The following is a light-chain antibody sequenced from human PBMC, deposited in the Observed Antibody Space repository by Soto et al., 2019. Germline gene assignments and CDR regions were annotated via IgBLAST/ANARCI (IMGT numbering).Light chain of an antibody. J-gene: IGKJ2*01. V-gene: IGKV3-11*01. CDR2: DGS. CDR1: QSVSSY. CDR3: QQRSNWPPYT. Sequence: EIVLTQSPATLSLSPGERATLSCRASQSVSSYLAWYQQKPGQAPRLLMYDGSNRATGIPARFSGSGSETDFTLTISSLVPEDFSVYYCQQRSNWPPYTFGQGTKLEIK.